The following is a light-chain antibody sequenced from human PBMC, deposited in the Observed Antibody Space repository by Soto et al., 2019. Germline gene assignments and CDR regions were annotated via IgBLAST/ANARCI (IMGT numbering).Light chain of an antibody. CDR1: HRVNTY. Sequence: EIVMTQSPATLSVSPGERATLSCRASHRVNTYLAWYQQRPGQAPRLLIYDASTRATDIPARFSGSGSGTDFTLTISRLEPEDFAVYYCQQYVGLPRTFGQGTKVDIK. CDR2: DAS. J-gene: IGKJ1*01. V-gene: IGKV3-15*01. CDR3: QQYVGLPRT.